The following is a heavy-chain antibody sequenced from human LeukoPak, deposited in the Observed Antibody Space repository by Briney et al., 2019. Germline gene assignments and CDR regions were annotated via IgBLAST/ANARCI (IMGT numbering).Heavy chain of an antibody. D-gene: IGHD1/OR15-1a*01. CDR2: FNHSGST. V-gene: IGHV4-34*01. J-gene: IGHJ6*03. CDR3: ARGAADRNNYYYYIDV. Sequence: SETLSLTCAVYGGSFSGYSWTWIRQPPGKGLEWIGEFNHSGSTNYNPSLKSRVTISVDTSKNQFSLKLTSVTAADTAVYYCARGAADRNNYYYYIDVWGKGTTVTVSS. CDR1: GGSFSGYS.